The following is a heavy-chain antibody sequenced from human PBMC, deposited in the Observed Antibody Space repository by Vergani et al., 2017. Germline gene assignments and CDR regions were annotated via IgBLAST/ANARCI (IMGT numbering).Heavy chain of an antibody. V-gene: IGHV4-30-2*01. J-gene: IGHJ6*03. CDR2: IFPSGNS. D-gene: IGHD3-16*02. CDR3: ARASLRALVGYYYYMDV. Sequence: QAQLQESGSGLVKPSQTLSLTCAVSGDSITNGGFSWNWIRQPPGKRPEWIGYIFPSGNSDYNPSLKNRVSISLDKSKNQFSLWVNSVTAADTAVYFCARASLRALVGYYYYMDVWGKGKTVVVSS. CDR1: GDSITNGGFS.